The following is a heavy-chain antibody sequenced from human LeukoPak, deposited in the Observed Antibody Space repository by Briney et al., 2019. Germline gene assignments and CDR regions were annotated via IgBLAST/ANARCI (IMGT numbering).Heavy chain of an antibody. Sequence: GGSLRLSCAASGFTFSSYAMSWVRQAPGKGLEWVSAISGSGGSTYYADSVKGRFTISRDNSKNTLYLQMNSLRAADTAVYYCASVRFLEWLLFRDYFDYWGQGTLVTVSS. CDR3: ASVRFLEWLLFRDYFDY. CDR1: GFTFSSYA. D-gene: IGHD3-3*01. CDR2: ISGSGGST. V-gene: IGHV3-23*01. J-gene: IGHJ4*02.